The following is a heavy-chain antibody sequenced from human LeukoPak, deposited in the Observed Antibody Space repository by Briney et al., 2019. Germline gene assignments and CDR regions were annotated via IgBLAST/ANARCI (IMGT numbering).Heavy chain of an antibody. V-gene: IGHV3-21*01. CDR2: ISSSSSYI. J-gene: IGHJ4*02. CDR3: ARGGYRPFHSVDY. D-gene: IGHD1-1*01. Sequence: PGGSLRLSCAASGFTFSSYSMNWVRQAPGKGLEWVSSISSSSSYIYYADSVKGRFTISGDNAKNSLYLQMNSLRAEDTAVYYCARGGYRPFHSVDYWGQGTLVTVSS. CDR1: GFTFSSYS.